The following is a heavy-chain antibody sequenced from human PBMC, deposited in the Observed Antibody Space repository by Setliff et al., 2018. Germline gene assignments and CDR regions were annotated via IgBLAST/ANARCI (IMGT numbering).Heavy chain of an antibody. CDR1: GGSISSSNYY. V-gene: IGHV4-39*02. Sequence: SETLSLTCSVSGGSISSSNYYWGWIRQSPGKGLEGIGSIDYRVSTYANPSLKSRVTMSVDTSKSHLSLSLSSVTAADTAVYYCARMAVRVASRPSSPLEYYYYMDVWGKGATVTVSS. D-gene: IGHD2-15*01. J-gene: IGHJ6*03. CDR2: IDYRVST. CDR3: ARMAVRVASRPSSPLEYYYYMDV.